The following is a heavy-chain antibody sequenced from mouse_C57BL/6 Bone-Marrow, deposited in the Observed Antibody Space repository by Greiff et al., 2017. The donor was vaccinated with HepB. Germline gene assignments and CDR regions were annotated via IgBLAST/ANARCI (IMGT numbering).Heavy chain of an antibody. D-gene: IGHD3-2*02. J-gene: IGHJ2*01. CDR2: IDPANGNT. Sequence: EVNLVESVAELVRPGASVKLSCTASGFNIKNTYMHWVKQRPEQGLEWIGRIDPANGNTKYAPKFQGKATITADTSSNTAYLQLSSLTSEDTAIYYCAREESSGYVPYFDYWGQGTTLTVSS. CDR1: GFNIKNTY. V-gene: IGHV14-3*01. CDR3: AREESSGYVPYFDY.